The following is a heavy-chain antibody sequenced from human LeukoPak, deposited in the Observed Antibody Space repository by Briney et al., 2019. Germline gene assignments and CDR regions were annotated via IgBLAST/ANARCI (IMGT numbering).Heavy chain of an antibody. J-gene: IGHJ5*02. Sequence: PGGSLRLSCAASGFTFDDYAMHWVRQAPGKGLEWVSLISWDGGSTYYADSVKGRFTISRDNSKNSLYLQMNSLRAEDTALYYCAKALSPVTIFPPFDPWGQGTLVTVSS. CDR3: AKALSPVTIFPPFDP. CDR1: GFTFDDYA. CDR2: ISWDGGST. D-gene: IGHD3-9*01. V-gene: IGHV3-43D*03.